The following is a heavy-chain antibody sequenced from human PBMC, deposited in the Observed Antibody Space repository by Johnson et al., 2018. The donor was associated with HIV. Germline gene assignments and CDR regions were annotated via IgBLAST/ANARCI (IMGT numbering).Heavy chain of an antibody. Sequence: MLLVESGGGLVQPGGSLRLSCAASGFTFSSYAMHWVRQAPGKGLEYVSAISSNGGSTYYANSVKGRFTISRDNSKNTLYLQMGSLRAEDMAVYYCARVSWCDAFYIWGQGTMVTVSS. D-gene: IGHD2-8*02. CDR2: ISSNGGST. CDR1: GFTFSSYA. V-gene: IGHV3-64*01. J-gene: IGHJ3*02. CDR3: ARVSWCDAFYI.